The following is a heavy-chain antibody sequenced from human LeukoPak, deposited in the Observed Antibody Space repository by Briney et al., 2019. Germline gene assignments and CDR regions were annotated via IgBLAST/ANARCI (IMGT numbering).Heavy chain of an antibody. Sequence: GGSLRLSCAASGFTVSSNYMSWVRQAPGKGLEWVSVIYSGSSTYYADSVKGRFTISRDNSKTTLYLQMNSLRAEDTAVYYCARAGSIGTAGPHAFDIWGQGTMVTVSS. V-gene: IGHV3-66*01. CDR2: IYSGSST. J-gene: IGHJ3*02. D-gene: IGHD1-14*01. CDR3: ARAGSIGTAGPHAFDI. CDR1: GFTVSSNY.